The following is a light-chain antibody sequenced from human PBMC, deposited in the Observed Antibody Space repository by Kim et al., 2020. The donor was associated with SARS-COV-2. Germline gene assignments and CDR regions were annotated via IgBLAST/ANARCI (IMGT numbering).Light chain of an antibody. CDR2: EAS. CDR3: QKYNAAPDT. CDR1: QGIANH. V-gene: IGKV1-27*01. J-gene: IGKJ5*01. Sequence: ASGGDRVTITCRASQGIANHLAWYQQEPGKGPKLLIYEASTLQSGVSVRFSGSGYGTDFTLTISSLQPEDVATYYCQKYNAAPDTFGQGTRLEIK.